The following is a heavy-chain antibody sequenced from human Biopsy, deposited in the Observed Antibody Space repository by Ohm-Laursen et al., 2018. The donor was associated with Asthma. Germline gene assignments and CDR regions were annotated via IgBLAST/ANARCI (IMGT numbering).Heavy chain of an antibody. CDR3: ARVPTTLRYSDL. CDR2: ISYSGST. V-gene: IGHV4-61*01. Sequence: TLSLTCPVSGGSVSSGSYYWSWIRQPPGKGLAWVSYISYSGSTDYNPSLKSRLTISMDTSKNQFSLKLSSVTAADTAVYYCARVPTTLRYSDLWGRGTLVTVSS. CDR1: GGSVSSGSYY. D-gene: IGHD2-15*01. J-gene: IGHJ2*01.